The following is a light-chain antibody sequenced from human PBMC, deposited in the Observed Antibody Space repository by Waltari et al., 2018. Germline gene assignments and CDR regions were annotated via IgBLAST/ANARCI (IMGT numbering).Light chain of an antibody. J-gene: IGKJ2*01. V-gene: IGKV4-1*01. CDR3: QQYYDSPVT. Sequence: DIVMTQSPDSLTVSLGERATINCKSSQTVLYSDNNNYLGWYQQKPGQPPRLLISWASTRESGVPDRFRGGGSGTDFTLTISSLQAEDVAVYYCQQYYDSPVTFGQGTKLDLK. CDR2: WAS. CDR1: QTVLYSDNNNY.